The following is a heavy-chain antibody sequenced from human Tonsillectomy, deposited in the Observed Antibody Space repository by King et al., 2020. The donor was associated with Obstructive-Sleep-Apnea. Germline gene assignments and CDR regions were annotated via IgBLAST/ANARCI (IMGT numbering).Heavy chain of an antibody. CDR2: IYYIGST. Sequence: QLQLQESGPGLVKPSETLSLTCTVSGGSITSSSYYWGWIRQPPGKGLEWIGLIYYIGSTYYNPSLKSRVTISVDTSKKQFSLKLSSVTAADTAVYYCSRTGYTYYFDYWGQGRLVTVSS. V-gene: IGHV4-39*07. D-gene: IGHD1-1*01. CDR1: GGSITSSSYY. J-gene: IGHJ4*02. CDR3: SRTGYTYYFDY.